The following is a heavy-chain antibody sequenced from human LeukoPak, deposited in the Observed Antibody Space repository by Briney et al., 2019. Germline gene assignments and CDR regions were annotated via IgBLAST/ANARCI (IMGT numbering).Heavy chain of an antibody. J-gene: IGHJ6*03. V-gene: IGHV1-8*01. CDR1: GYTFTSYD. CDR2: MNPNSGNT. D-gene: IGHD2-2*02. CDR3: ARLLREYCSSTSCYTGLGYYYYMDV. Sequence: ASVKVSCKASGYTFTSYDINWGREAPGQGLEWMGGMNPNSGNTGYAQKFQGRVTMTRNTSISTAYMELSSLRSEDTAVYYCARLLREYCSSTSCYTGLGYYYYMDVWGKGTTVTVSS.